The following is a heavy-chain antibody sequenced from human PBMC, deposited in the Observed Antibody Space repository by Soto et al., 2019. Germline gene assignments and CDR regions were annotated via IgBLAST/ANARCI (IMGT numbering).Heavy chain of an antibody. CDR3: ARAYYGSGSYGVFNWFDP. D-gene: IGHD3-10*01. Sequence: QVQLVQSGAEVKKPGASVKVSCKASGYTFTSYGISWVRQAPGQGLEWMGWIRAYNGNTNYAQKLQGRVTMTTDTSTSTAYMELRSLRSDDTAVYYCARAYYGSGSYGVFNWFDPWGQGTLVTVSS. J-gene: IGHJ5*02. CDR1: GYTFTSYG. V-gene: IGHV1-18*01. CDR2: IRAYNGNT.